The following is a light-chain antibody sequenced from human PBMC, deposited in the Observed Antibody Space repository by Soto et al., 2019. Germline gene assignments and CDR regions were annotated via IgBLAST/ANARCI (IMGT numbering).Light chain of an antibody. V-gene: IGKV1-33*01. CDR3: QQYDNLLPMYT. CDR2: DAS. Sequence: DIQMTQSPSSLSASVGDRVTIACQASQDISNYLNWYQQKPGKAPKLQIYDASNLETGVPSRFSGSGSGTDFTFTISSLQPEDIATYYCQQYDNLLPMYTFGQGTKLEIK. CDR1: QDISNY. J-gene: IGKJ2*01.